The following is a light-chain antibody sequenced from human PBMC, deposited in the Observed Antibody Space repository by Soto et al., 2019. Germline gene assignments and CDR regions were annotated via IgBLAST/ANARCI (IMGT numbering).Light chain of an antibody. V-gene: IGKV3-20*01. CDR1: QIVSSSY. CDR2: GAS. Sequence: EIVKTQSPAPLSVSPGETATLSCRAIQIVSSSYLAWYHQKPGQAPRLLLYGASSGATGIPDEFSGSGSGTDFTLTMSRLEPEDFAVYYCQQYGSSPPITVGQVTRLEIK. J-gene: IGKJ5*01. CDR3: QQYGSSPPIT.